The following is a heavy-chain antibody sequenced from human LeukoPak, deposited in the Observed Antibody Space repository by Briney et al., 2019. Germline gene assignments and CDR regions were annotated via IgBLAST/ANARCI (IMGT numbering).Heavy chain of an antibody. V-gene: IGHV4-39*01. Sequence: SETLSLTCTVSGGSISSSSYYWGWIRQPPGKGLEWIGSIYYSGSTYYNPSLKSRVSISVDTSKNQFSLKLSSVTAADTAVYYCARLLIAVAGTPQDWFDPWGQGTLVTVSS. J-gene: IGHJ5*02. CDR2: IYYSGST. CDR3: ARLLIAVAGTPQDWFDP. D-gene: IGHD6-19*01. CDR1: GGSISSSSYY.